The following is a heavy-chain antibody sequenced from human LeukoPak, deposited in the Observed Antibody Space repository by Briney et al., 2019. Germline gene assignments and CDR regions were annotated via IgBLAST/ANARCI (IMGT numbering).Heavy chain of an antibody. CDR2: IYYSGST. J-gene: IGHJ4*02. Sequence: PSETLSLTCTVSGGSISSYYWTWIRQPPGKGLEWIGYIYYSGSTNFNPSLKSRVTMSVDTSKNQFSLKLTSVTAADTVMYFCARDSRSRKSYGLDSWGLGTLVTVSS. CDR3: ARDSRSRKSYGLDS. V-gene: IGHV4-59*01. D-gene: IGHD5-18*01. CDR1: GGSISSYY.